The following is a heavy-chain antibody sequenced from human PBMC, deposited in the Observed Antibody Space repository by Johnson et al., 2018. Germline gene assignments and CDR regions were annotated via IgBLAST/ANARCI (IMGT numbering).Heavy chain of an antibody. Sequence: QVQLQESGPGLVKPSETLSLTCTVSGGSISSSSYYWGWIRQPPGKGLEWIGSIYYSGSTYYNPSLKSRVTISVDTSKNQFSLKLSSGTAADTAVYYCARPSFGGVIVPYYYYYGMDVWGQGTTVTVSS. J-gene: IGHJ6*02. CDR1: GGSISSSSYY. CDR2: IYYSGST. CDR3: ARPSFGGVIVPYYYYYGMDV. D-gene: IGHD3-16*02. V-gene: IGHV4-39*01.